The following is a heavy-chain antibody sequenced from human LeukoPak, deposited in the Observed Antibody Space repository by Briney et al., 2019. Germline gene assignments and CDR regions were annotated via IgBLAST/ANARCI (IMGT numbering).Heavy chain of an antibody. CDR2: ISHDDSNK. J-gene: IGHJ4*02. V-gene: IGHV3-30-3*01. CDR1: GFTFSTYA. Sequence: GGSLRLSCAASGFTFSTYAMHWVRQAPGKGLEWVAVISHDDSNKYYADSVKGRFTISRDNSKNTLYLQMNSLRAEDTAICYCARDGSDWGQGTLVTVSS. CDR3: ARDGSD.